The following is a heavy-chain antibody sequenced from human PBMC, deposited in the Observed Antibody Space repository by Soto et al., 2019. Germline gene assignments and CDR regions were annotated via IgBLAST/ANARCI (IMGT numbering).Heavy chain of an antibody. Sequence: PGGSLRLSCTASGFTFGDYAMSWVRRAPGKGLEWVGFIRSKAYGGTTEYAASVKGRFTISRDDSKSIAYLQMNSLKTEDTAVYYCTRVLSVVVPAAIPHYGMDVWGQGTTVTVSS. V-gene: IGHV3-49*04. CDR3: TRVLSVVVPAAIPHYGMDV. J-gene: IGHJ6*02. CDR1: GFTFGDYA. D-gene: IGHD2-2*02. CDR2: IRSKAYGGTT.